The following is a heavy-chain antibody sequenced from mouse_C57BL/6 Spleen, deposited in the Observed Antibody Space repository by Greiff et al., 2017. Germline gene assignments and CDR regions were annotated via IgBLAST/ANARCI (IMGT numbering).Heavy chain of an antibody. Sequence: VQLQQSGAELARPGASVKLSCKASGYTFTSYGISWVKQRTGQGLEWIGESYPRSGNTYYNEKFKGKATLTADKSSSTAYMELRSLTSEDSAVYFCAREGTAQANYFDYWGQGTTLTVSS. CDR2: SYPRSGNT. CDR1: GYTFTSYG. V-gene: IGHV1-81*01. J-gene: IGHJ2*01. CDR3: AREGTAQANYFDY. D-gene: IGHD3-2*02.